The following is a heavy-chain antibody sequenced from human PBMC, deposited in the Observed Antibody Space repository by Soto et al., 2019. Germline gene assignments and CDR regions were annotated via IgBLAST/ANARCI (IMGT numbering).Heavy chain of an antibody. CDR2: IYYSGNT. J-gene: IGHJ4*02. V-gene: IGHV4-30-2*01. Sequence: PSETLSLTCAVSGGSMRSGDYSWSWIRQPPGKGLEWIGYIYYSGNTYYNPSLKSRVTISVDRSKNQFSLKLSSVTAADTAVYYCARQGSYWGQGALVTVSS. CDR3: ARQGSY. CDR1: GGSMRSGDYS.